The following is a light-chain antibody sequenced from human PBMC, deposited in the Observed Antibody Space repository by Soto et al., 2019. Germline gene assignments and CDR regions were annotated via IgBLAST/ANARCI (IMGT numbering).Light chain of an antibody. CDR1: SSDVGSYNY. Sequence: SVLTQPSSLSGSPGQSITISCTGNSSDVGSYNYVSWYQQHPGKAPKLMIYDVSNRPSGVSDRFSGSKSGNTASLTISGLQAEDEADYYCTSYITAGTYVFGTGTKVTVL. CDR2: DVS. J-gene: IGLJ1*01. V-gene: IGLV2-14*03. CDR3: TSYITAGTYV.